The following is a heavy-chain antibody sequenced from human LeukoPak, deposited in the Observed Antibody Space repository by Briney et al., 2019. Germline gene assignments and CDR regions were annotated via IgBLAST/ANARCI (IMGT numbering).Heavy chain of an antibody. CDR2: IIPIFGTA. V-gene: IGHV1-69*13. D-gene: IGHD2-15*01. CDR1: GGTFSSYA. J-gene: IGHJ5*02. CDR3: ARGSGYCSGGSCRNWFDP. Sequence: SVKVSCKASGGTFSSYAICWVRQAPGQGLEWMGGIIPIFGTANYAQKFQGRVTITADESTSTAYMELSSLRSEDTAVYYCARGSGYCSGGSCRNWFDPWGQGTLVTVSS.